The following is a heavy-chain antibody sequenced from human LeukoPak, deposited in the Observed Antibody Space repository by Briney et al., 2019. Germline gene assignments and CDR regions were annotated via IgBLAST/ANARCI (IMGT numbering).Heavy chain of an antibody. CDR3: VKDVGVGASYFDN. Sequence: GGSLRLSCAAPGFTFSSSGMHWVRQSPGKGLEWVAYIRYDGSDKYYLDSVKGRFTIARDNPKETLYLQMTSLNHDDTAVYFCVKDVGVGASYFDNWGQGTLVAVSS. CDR2: IRYDGSDK. V-gene: IGHV3-30*02. CDR1: GFTFSSSG. J-gene: IGHJ4*02. D-gene: IGHD1-26*01.